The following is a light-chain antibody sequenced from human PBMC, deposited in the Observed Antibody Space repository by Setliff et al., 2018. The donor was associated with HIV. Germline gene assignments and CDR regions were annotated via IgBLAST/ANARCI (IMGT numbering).Light chain of an antibody. V-gene: IGLV1-51*02. J-gene: IGLJ1*01. Sequence: GSSSNIGSTYVSWYQQLPGTGPKLLIHENNKRPSGIPDRFSGSKSGTSATLGITGLQTGDEADYYCGTWDSSLSAYVFGTGTKVTVL. CDR3: GTWDSSLSAYV. CDR1: SSNIGSTY. CDR2: ENN.